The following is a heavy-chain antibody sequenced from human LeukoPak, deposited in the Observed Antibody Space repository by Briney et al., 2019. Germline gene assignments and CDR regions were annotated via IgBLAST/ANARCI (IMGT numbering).Heavy chain of an antibody. CDR3: AKESRTTWFGEVDYFDY. V-gene: IGHV3-23*01. Sequence: AGGSLRLSCAASGFTFAGYAMTWVRQAPGKGLEWVSLISGSGGSTYYADSVKGRFTISRDNSKNTLYLQMNSLRAEDTAVYYCAKESRTTWFGEVDYFDYWGQGTLVTVSS. CDR2: ISGSGGST. D-gene: IGHD3-10*01. J-gene: IGHJ4*02. CDR1: GFTFAGYA.